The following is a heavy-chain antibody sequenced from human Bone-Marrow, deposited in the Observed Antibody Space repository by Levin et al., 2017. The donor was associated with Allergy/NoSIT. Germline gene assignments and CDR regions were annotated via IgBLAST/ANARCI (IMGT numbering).Heavy chain of an antibody. CDR2: IYNSGST. CDR1: GGSISSYY. CDR3: VRVLGGWFGIFDY. D-gene: IGHD3-10*01. J-gene: IGHJ4*02. V-gene: IGHV4-59*01. Sequence: SQTLSLTCTVSGGSISSYYWSWIRQPPGKGLEWIGDIYNSGSTNYNPSLKSRVSTSVDTSKNHFSLNLNSVTAADTAVYYCVRVLGGWFGIFDYWGQGTLVTVSS.